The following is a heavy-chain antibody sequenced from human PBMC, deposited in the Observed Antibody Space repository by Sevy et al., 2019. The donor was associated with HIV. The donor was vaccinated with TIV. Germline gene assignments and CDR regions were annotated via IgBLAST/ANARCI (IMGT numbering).Heavy chain of an antibody. CDR1: GFTFSSYS. CDR3: ARDGYYYDSSGSDY. CDR2: ISSSSSYI. V-gene: IGHV3-21*01. J-gene: IGHJ4*02. D-gene: IGHD3-22*01. Sequence: GGSLRLSCAASGFTFSSYSMNWARQAPGKGLEWVSSISSSSSYIYYADSVKGRFTISRDNAKNSLYLQMNSLRAEDTAVYYCARDGYYYDSSGSDYWGQGTLVTVSS.